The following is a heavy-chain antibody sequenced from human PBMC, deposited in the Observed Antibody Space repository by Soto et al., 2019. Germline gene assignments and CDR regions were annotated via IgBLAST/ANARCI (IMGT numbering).Heavy chain of an antibody. Sequence: SETLSLTCAVYGGSFSGYYWSWIRQPPGKGLEWIGEINHSGSTNYNPSLKSRVTISVDTSKNQFSLKLGSVTAADTAVYYCARQKAARYYYYYYGMDVWGQGTTVTVSS. V-gene: IGHV4-34*01. D-gene: IGHD6-6*01. CDR2: INHSGST. CDR1: GGSFSGYY. CDR3: ARQKAARYYYYYYGMDV. J-gene: IGHJ6*02.